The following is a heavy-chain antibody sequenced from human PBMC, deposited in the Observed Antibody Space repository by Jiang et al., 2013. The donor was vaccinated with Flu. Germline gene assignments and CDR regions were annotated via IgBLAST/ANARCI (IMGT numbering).Heavy chain of an antibody. CDR3: ARQSGSSDSYDAFDI. CDR1: GGSISSYY. J-gene: IGHJ3*02. Sequence: GSGLVKPSETLSLTCAVSGGSISSYYWSWIRQPPGKGLEWIGYIYYSGSTNYNPSLKSRVTISVDTSKNQFSLKLSSVTAADTAVYYCARQSGSSDSYDAFDIWGQGTMVTVSS. CDR2: IYYSGST. V-gene: IGHV4-59*01. D-gene: IGHD1-26*01.